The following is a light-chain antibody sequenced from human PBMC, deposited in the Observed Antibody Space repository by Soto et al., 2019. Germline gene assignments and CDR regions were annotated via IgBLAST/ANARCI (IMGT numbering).Light chain of an antibody. Sequence: QSALTQPASVSGSPGQSIAISCTGTSSDVGGYDYVSWYQQHPDKAPKLIIYEVTKRPSGVSNRFSGSKSGNMASLTISGLQPDDEADYYCSSHTSGDTRVFGSGTKVTVL. CDR2: EVT. CDR3: SSHTSGDTRV. J-gene: IGLJ1*01. CDR1: SSDVGGYDY. V-gene: IGLV2-14*01.